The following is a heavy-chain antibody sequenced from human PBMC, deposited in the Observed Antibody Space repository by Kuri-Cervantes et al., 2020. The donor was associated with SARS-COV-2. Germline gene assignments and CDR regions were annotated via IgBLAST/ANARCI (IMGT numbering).Heavy chain of an antibody. J-gene: IGHJ4*02. V-gene: IGHV3-49*03. CDR2: IRSKAYGGTT. CDR3: TRGVPAALQYSLCFDY. Sequence: GESLKISCTASGFTFGDYAMSWFRQAPGKGLEWVGFIRSKAYGGTTEYAASVKGRFTISRDDSKSIAYLQMNSLKTEDTAVYYCTRGVPAALQYSLCFDYWGQGTLVTVSS. CDR1: GFTFGDYA. D-gene: IGHD2-2*01.